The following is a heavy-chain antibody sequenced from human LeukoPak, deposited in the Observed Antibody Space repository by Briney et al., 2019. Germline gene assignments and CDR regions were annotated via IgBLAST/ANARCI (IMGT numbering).Heavy chain of an antibody. J-gene: IGHJ6*02. CDR3: ARQQRPPYYYHGMDV. V-gene: IGHV5-51*01. CDR1: GYSFTTYW. Sequence: GESLKISCKGSGYSFTTYWIGWVRQMPGKGLEWRGIIYPADSDTRYSPSFQGQVTISADKSISTAYLQWSSLKASDTAMYYCARQQRPPYYYHGMDVWGQGTTVTVSS. CDR2: IYPADSDT.